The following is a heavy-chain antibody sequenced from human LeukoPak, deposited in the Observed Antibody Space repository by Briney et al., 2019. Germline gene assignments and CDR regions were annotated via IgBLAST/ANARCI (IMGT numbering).Heavy chain of an antibody. CDR1: GGSFSGYY. V-gene: IGHV4-34*01. Sequence: PSETLSLTCAVYGGSFSGYYWSWIRQPPGKGLEWIGEINHSGSTNYNPSLKSRVTIPVDTSKNQFSLKLSSVTAADTAVYYCARFIAAAGGFDYWGQGTLVTVSS. J-gene: IGHJ4*02. D-gene: IGHD6-13*01. CDR2: INHSGST. CDR3: ARFIAAAGGFDY.